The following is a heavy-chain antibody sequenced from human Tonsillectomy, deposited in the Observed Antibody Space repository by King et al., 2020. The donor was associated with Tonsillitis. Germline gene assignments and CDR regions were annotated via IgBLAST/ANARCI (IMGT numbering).Heavy chain of an antibody. J-gene: IGHJ6*02. CDR1: GFTFSSHA. V-gene: IGHV3-30*04. CDR2: ISYDGRFK. Sequence: VQLVESGGGVVQPGRSLRLSCAASGFTFSSHAMHWVRQAPGKGLEWVAVISYDGRFKYYADSVKGRFTISRDNSKNTLYLQMNSLRAEDTAVYYCARVRGGDYYYYYGMDAWGQGITVTVSS. D-gene: IGHD2-21*02. CDR3: ARVRGGDYYYYYGMDA.